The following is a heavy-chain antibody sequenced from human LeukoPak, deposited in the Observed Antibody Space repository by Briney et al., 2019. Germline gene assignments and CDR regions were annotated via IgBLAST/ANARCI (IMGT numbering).Heavy chain of an antibody. V-gene: IGHV4-34*01. Sequence: KTSETLSLTCAVYGGSFSGYYWSWIRQPPGKGLEWIGEINHSGSTNYNPSLKSRVTISVDTSKNQFSLKLSSVTAADTAVYYCAILYSSGPDYWGQGTLVTVSS. D-gene: IGHD6-19*01. CDR1: GGSFSGYY. J-gene: IGHJ4*02. CDR3: AILYSSGPDY. CDR2: INHSGST.